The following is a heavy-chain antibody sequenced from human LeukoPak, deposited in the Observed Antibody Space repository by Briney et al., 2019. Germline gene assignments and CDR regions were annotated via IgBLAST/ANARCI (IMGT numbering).Heavy chain of an antibody. CDR1: GGSISSGDYY. CDR3: ARDVCDPPHFDY. CDR2: IYYSGSA. J-gene: IGHJ4*02. Sequence: SQTLSLTCTVSGGSISSGDYYWSWLRQPPGTGLEWLGYIYYSGSAYYSPSLKSRVTISVDTSKNQFSLKLRSVTAAYTAVYYCARDVCDPPHFDYWGQGTLVTVSS. V-gene: IGHV4-30-4*01.